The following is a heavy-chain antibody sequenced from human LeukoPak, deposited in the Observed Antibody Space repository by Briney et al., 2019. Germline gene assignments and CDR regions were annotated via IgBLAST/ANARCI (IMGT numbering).Heavy chain of an antibody. CDR3: ARVRVRFLRSGESGSGAFDI. V-gene: IGHV4-34*01. Sequence: SETLSLTCAVYGGSFSGYYWSWIRQPPGKGLEWIGEINHSGSTNYNPSLKSRVTISVDTSKNQFSLKLSSVTAADTAVYYCARVRVRFLRSGESGSGAFDIWGQGTMVTVSS. CDR2: INHSGST. D-gene: IGHD3-16*01. CDR1: GGSFSGYY. J-gene: IGHJ3*02.